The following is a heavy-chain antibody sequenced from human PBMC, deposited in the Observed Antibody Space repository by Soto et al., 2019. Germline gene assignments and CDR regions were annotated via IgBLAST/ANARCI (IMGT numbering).Heavy chain of an antibody. CDR3: ARGRRRTLMVYAKDFWFDP. CDR1: GGSFSGYY. CDR2: INHSGST. V-gene: IGHV4-34*01. Sequence: QVQLQQWGAGLLKPSETLSLTCAVYGGSFSGYYWSWIRQPPGKGLEWIGEINHSGSTNYNPSLKSRVTISVGTSKNQFSLKLSSVTAADTAVYYCARGRRRTLMVYAKDFWFDPWGQGTLVTVSS. J-gene: IGHJ5*02. D-gene: IGHD2-8*01.